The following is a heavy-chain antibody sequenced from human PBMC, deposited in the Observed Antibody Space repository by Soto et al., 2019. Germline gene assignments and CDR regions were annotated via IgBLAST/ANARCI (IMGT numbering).Heavy chain of an antibody. V-gene: IGHV3-23*01. Sequence: PGGSLRLSCAASGFTFTNYAMSWVRQAPGKGLEWVSGISGSGSSTYYADSVKGRFTISRDNSKNTLYLQMNSLRVEDTALYYCAKTYSSGWFQDHWGQGTLVTVS. CDR1: GFTFTNYA. J-gene: IGHJ4*02. CDR3: AKTYSSGWFQDH. CDR2: ISGSGSST. D-gene: IGHD6-19*01.